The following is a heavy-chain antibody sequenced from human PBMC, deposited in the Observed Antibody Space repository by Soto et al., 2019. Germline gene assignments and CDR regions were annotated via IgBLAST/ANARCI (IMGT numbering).Heavy chain of an antibody. V-gene: IGHV1-46*01. CDR1: GYTFTSYY. CDR3: ASERIAAAGTYYYYYYGMDV. Sequence: GASVKVSCKASGYTFTSYYMHWVRQAPGQGLGWMGIINPSGGSTSYAQKFQGRVTMTRDTSASTVYMELSSLRSEDTAVYYCASERIAAAGTYYYYYYGMDVWGQGTTVTVSS. J-gene: IGHJ6*02. D-gene: IGHD6-13*01. CDR2: INPSGGST.